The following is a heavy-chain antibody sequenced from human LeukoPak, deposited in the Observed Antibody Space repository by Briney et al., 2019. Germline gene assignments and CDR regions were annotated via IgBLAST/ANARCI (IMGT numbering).Heavy chain of an antibody. J-gene: IGHJ4*02. Sequence: GGSLRLSCAASGFTFSKYWMLWVRQAPGKGLESVSRINTDGTVTTYADSVKGRFTVSRDNADNTMFLQVNSVRDEDTAVYYCATKQWLAPPPDSWGQGTPVTVSS. CDR3: ATKQWLAPPPDS. CDR2: INTDGTVT. V-gene: IGHV3-74*01. D-gene: IGHD6-19*01. CDR1: GFTFSKYW.